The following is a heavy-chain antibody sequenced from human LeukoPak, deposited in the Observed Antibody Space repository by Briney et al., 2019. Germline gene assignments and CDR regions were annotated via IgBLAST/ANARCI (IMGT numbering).Heavy chain of an antibody. CDR3: AREGDYYDTTPEPWFDP. CDR1: GFIFSSYS. Sequence: GGSLRLSCAASGFIFSSYSMNWVRQAPGKGLEWVSYISSSSTTIYYADSVKGRFTISRDNAKNSLYLQMNSLRAEDTAVYYCAREGDYYDTTPEPWFDPWGQGTLVTVSS. D-gene: IGHD3-22*01. V-gene: IGHV3-48*01. J-gene: IGHJ5*02. CDR2: ISSSSTTI.